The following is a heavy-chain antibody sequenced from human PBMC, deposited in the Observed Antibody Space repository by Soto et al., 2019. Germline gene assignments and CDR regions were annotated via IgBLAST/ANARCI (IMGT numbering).Heavy chain of an antibody. Sequence: QVQLVQSGAEVKKPGSSVKVSCKASGGTFSNCAISWVRQAPGPGLEGMGGIITIFGTTNYPQKFQGRVTITADESTSTAYMELSSLRSEDTAVYYCARGDGSGRYYDYYGMDVWGQGTTVTVSS. CDR3: ARGDGSGRYYDYYGMDV. CDR2: IITIFGTT. D-gene: IGHD6-19*01. J-gene: IGHJ6*02. V-gene: IGHV1-69*12. CDR1: GGTFSNCA.